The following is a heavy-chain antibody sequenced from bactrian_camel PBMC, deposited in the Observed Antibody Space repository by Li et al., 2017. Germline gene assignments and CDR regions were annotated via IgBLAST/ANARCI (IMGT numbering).Heavy chain of an antibody. Sequence: QLVESGGDSVQAGGSLRLSCTASGNIGDRYCMGWFRQAPGKEREKVASISRGGDRSYYADSVKGRFTISRDNAKNTLYLQIDSLKIEDSGMYYCAARRAMDWGDLCHPGGDFAYWGTGTQVTVS. D-gene: IGHD3*01. CDR2: ISRGGDRS. CDR1: GNIGDRYC. V-gene: IGHV3S54*01. CDR3: AARRAMDWGDLCHPGGDFAY. J-gene: IGHJ6*01.